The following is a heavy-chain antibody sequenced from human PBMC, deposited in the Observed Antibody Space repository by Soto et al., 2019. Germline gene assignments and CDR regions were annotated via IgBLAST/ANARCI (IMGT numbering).Heavy chain of an antibody. CDR1: GYTFTGYN. CDR2: INPNSGGT. CDR3: ARAGIAVAGEHFDY. Sequence: ASVKVSCKASGYTFTGYNMHWVRQAPGQGLEWMGWINPNSGGTNYAQKFQGWVTMTRDTSISTAYMELSRLRSDDTAVYYCARAGIAVAGEHFDYWGQGTLVTVSS. V-gene: IGHV1-2*04. D-gene: IGHD6-19*01. J-gene: IGHJ4*02.